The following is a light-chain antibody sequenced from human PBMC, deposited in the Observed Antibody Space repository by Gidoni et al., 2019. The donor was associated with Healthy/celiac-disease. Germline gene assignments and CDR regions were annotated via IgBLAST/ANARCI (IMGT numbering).Light chain of an antibody. CDR3: QQYGRT. CDR2: GAS. V-gene: IGKV3-20*01. CDR1: QSVSSSY. J-gene: IGKJ1*01. Sequence: EIVLTQSPGTLSLSPGERATLSCRPSQSVSSSYLAWYQQKPGQAPRLHIYGASSRATGLPDRFSGSGSGTDFTLTISRLEPEEFAVYYCQQYGRTFGQGTKVEIK.